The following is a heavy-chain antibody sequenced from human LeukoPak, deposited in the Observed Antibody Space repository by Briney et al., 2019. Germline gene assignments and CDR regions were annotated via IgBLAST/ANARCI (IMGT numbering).Heavy chain of an antibody. Sequence: GGSLRLSCAASGFTFSSYGMHWVRQAPGKGLEWVAFIRYDGSNKYYADSVKGRFTISRDNAKNSLYLQMNSLRAEDTAVYYCARDSRVSGGTETHFDYWGQGTLVTVSS. V-gene: IGHV3-30*02. CDR1: GFTFSSYG. CDR2: IRYDGSNK. D-gene: IGHD1-26*01. J-gene: IGHJ4*02. CDR3: ARDSRVSGGTETHFDY.